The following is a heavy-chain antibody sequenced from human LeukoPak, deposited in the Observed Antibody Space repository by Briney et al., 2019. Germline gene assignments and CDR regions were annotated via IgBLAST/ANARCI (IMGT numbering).Heavy chain of an antibody. Sequence: SETLSLTCTVSGGSISSSSYYWGWIRQPPGKGLEWIGSIYYSGSTYYNPSLKSRVTISVDTSKNQFSLKLSSVTAADTAVYYCARDRGDFVLLKIYYYMDVWGKGTTVTVSS. CDR2: IYYSGST. CDR1: GGSISSSSYY. J-gene: IGHJ6*03. CDR3: ARDRGDFVLLKIYYYMDV. V-gene: IGHV4-39*02. D-gene: IGHD3-10*01.